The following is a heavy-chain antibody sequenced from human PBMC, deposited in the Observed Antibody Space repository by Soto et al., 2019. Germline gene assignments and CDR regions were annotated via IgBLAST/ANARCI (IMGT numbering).Heavy chain of an antibody. D-gene: IGHD3-22*01. CDR1: GFTFSSYG. V-gene: IGHV3-30*03. CDR2: ISYDGSNK. Sequence: GGSLRLSCAASGFTFSSYGMHWVRQAPGKGLEWVAVISYDGSNKYYADSVKGRFTISRDNSKNTLYLQMSSLRAEGTAVYYCATARYYYDSSGYYRGNYFDYWGQGTLVTVSS. J-gene: IGHJ4*02. CDR3: ATARYYYDSSGYYRGNYFDY.